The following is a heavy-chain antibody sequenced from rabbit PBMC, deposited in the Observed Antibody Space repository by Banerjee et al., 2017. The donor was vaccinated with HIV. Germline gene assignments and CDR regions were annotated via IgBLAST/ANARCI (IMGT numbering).Heavy chain of an antibody. CDR1: GFSFSSSDY. V-gene: IGHV1S40*01. CDR3: AREDIYTSGNGYSNL. Sequence: QSLVESGGGLVQPEGSLSLTCTASGFSFSSSDYMCWVRQAPGKGLEWNGTIYAGSSGSTYYASWVNGRFTISRDNAQNTLYLQLNSLTAADTATYFCAREDIYTSGNGYSNLWGPGTLVTVS. CDR2: IYAGSSGST. D-gene: IGHD1-1*01. J-gene: IGHJ4*01.